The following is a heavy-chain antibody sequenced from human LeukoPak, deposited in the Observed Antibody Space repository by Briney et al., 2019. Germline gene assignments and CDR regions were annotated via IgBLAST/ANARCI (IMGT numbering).Heavy chain of an antibody. V-gene: IGHV5-51*01. CDR3: ARGPPGYCSGGSCYLAEYFQH. J-gene: IGHJ1*01. CDR2: IYPGDSDT. D-gene: IGHD2-15*01. Sequence: GESLKISCKGSGYSFTSYWIGWVRQMPGKGLEWMGIIYPGDSDTRYSPSFQGQVTISADKSISTAYLQWSSLKASDTAMYYCARGPPGYCSGGSCYLAEYFQHWGQGTLVTVSS. CDR1: GYSFTSYW.